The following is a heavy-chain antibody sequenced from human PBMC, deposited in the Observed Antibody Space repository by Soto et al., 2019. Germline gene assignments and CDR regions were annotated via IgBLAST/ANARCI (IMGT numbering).Heavy chain of an antibody. CDR3: AVFEASGPLDF. D-gene: IGHD3-10*01. CDR1: GFTFSTYN. V-gene: IGHV3-48*02. J-gene: IGHJ6*02. CDR2: INSNSRTT. Sequence: GWSLRLSCAASGFTFSTYNMYWVRQAPGKGLEWVSFINSNSRTTQYADPVKGRFTISRDNAKNSLYLQMNSLRDEDTAVYYCAVFEASGPLDFWGQGTTVTVSS.